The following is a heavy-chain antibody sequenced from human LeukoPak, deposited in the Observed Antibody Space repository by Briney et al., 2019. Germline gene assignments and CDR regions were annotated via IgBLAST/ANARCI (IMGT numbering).Heavy chain of an antibody. V-gene: IGHV3-74*01. D-gene: IGHD4-11*01. CDR2: INGAGSDT. Sequence: GGSLRLSCAASGFSFRTYWMQWVRQAPGKGLMWVSHINGAGSDTTYADSVKGRFTISRDKAKNTLYLQMNSLRAEDTAVYYCVRDNYGVDYWGQGTLVTVSS. CDR3: VRDNYGVDY. CDR1: GFSFRTYW. J-gene: IGHJ4*02.